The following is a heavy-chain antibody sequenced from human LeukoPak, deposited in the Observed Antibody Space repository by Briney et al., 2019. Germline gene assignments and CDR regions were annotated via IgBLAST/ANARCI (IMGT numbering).Heavy chain of an antibody. V-gene: IGHV3-7*01. CDR3: ARDHSSSSQLFDY. D-gene: IGHD6-13*01. CDR2: IKKDGSDK. Sequence: GGSLRLSCAASGFTFSSYWMSWVRQAPGKGLEWVANIKKDGSDKYYVDSVKGRFTISRDNAKTSLYLQMNSLRAEDTAVYYCARDHSSSSQLFDYWGQGSLVTVSS. CDR1: GFTFSSYW. J-gene: IGHJ4*02.